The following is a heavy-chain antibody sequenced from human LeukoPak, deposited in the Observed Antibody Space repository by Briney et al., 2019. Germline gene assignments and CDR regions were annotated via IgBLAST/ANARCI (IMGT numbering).Heavy chain of an antibody. CDR2: LYDTVGT. CDR1: GASITSHH. V-gene: IGHV4-59*11. CDR3: ATIKRGSIFGYFDF. Sequence: SETLSLTCTVSGASITSHHWSWIRQTPGKGLEWIAYLYDTVGTKDNPSLKSRLTLSADTSKNQFSLRWSSVTAADTAVYYCATIKRGSIFGYFDFWGQGIKVTVSS. D-gene: IGHD5-18*01. J-gene: IGHJ4*02.